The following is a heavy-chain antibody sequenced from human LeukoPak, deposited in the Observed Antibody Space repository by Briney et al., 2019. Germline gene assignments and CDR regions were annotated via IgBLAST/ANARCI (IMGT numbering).Heavy chain of an antibody. CDR3: AREGYSYGLHDAFDI. CDR1: GFTVSSNY. CDR2: IYSGGST. D-gene: IGHD5-18*01. Sequence: GGSLRLSRAASGFTVSSNYMSWVRQAPGKGLEWVSVIYSGGSTYYADSVKGRFTISRDNSKNTLYLQMNSLRAEDTAVYYCAREGYSYGLHDAFDIWGQGTMVTVSS. J-gene: IGHJ3*02. V-gene: IGHV3-53*01.